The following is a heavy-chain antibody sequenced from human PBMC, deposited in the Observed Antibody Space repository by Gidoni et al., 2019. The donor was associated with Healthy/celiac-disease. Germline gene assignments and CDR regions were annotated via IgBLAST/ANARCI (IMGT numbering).Heavy chain of an antibody. D-gene: IGHD3-10*01. J-gene: IGHJ6*02. CDR1: GGSISSYY. CDR3: AREPGAMVRGVTGYYYYYYGMDV. CDR2: IYTSGST. V-gene: IGHV4-4*07. Sequence: QVQLQESGPGLVKPSETLSLTCTVSGGSISSYYWRWIRQPAGKGLEWIGRIYTSGSTNYNPSLKSRVTMSVDTSKNQFSLKLSSVTAADTAVYYCAREPGAMVRGVTGYYYYYYGMDVWGQGTTVTVSS.